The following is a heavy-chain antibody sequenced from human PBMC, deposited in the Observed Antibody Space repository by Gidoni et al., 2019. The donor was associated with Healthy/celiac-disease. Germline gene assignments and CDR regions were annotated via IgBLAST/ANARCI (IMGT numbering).Heavy chain of an antibody. CDR1: GFTFSSSW. V-gene: IGHV3-7*04. Sequence: EVQLLESGGGLVQPGGSLRLSCAASGFTFSSSWMSWVRQAPGKGLEGVANIKQDGSEKYYVDSVKGRFTISRDNAKNSLYLQMNSLRAEDTAVYYCARERIAVAGPFDYWGQGTLVTVSS. D-gene: IGHD6-19*01. CDR3: ARERIAVAGPFDY. CDR2: IKQDGSEK. J-gene: IGHJ4*02.